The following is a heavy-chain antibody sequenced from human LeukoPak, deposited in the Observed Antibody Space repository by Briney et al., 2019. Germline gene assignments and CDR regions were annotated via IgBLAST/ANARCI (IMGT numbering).Heavy chain of an antibody. J-gene: IGHJ4*02. CDR2: ISGRGGST. CDR3: AKDLGYDSSGYYDTVDY. V-gene: IGHV3-23*01. Sequence: PGGSLRLSCAASGFTFSSYAMSWVRQAPGKGLEWVSAISGRGGSTYYADSVKGRFTISRDNSKNTLYLQMNSLRAEDTAVYYCAKDLGYDSSGYYDTVDYWGQGTLVTVSS. CDR1: GFTFSSYA. D-gene: IGHD3-22*01.